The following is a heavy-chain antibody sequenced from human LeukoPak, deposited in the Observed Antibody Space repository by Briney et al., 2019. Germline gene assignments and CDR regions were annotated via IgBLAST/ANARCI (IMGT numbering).Heavy chain of an antibody. Sequence: SVKVSCKASGGTFSSYAISWVRQAPGQGLEWMGGIIPIFGTADYAQKFQGRVTITTDESTSTAYMELSSLRSEDTAVYYCASESPAAIPPRSDYWGQGTLVTVSS. CDR2: IIPIFGTA. J-gene: IGHJ4*02. D-gene: IGHD2-2*02. CDR3: ASESPAAIPPRSDY. CDR1: GGTFSSYA. V-gene: IGHV1-69*05.